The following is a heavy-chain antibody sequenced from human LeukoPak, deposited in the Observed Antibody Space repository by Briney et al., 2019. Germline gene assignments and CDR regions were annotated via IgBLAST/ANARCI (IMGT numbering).Heavy chain of an antibody. CDR1: GFTFSSYA. D-gene: IGHD2-15*01. V-gene: IGHV3-30*04. J-gene: IGHJ5*02. CDR3: ARDRIRNWFDP. CDR2: ISHDGSNT. Sequence: GGSLRLSCAASGFTFSSYAMHWVRQAPGKGLGWVTAISHDGSNTYYADSVKARFTISRDNSKNTLYLQMNSLRVEDTAVYYCARDRIRNWFDPWGQGTLVTVSS.